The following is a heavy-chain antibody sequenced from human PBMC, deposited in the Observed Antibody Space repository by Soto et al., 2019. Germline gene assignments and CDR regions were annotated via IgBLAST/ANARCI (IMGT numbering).Heavy chain of an antibody. CDR1: GFTFSSYW. D-gene: IGHD3-16*02. J-gene: IGHJ4*02. CDR2: INSDGSST. Sequence: EVQLVESGGGLVQPGGSLRLSCAASGFTFSSYWMHWVRQAPGKGLVWVSRINSDGSSTSYADSVKGRFTISRDNAKNTLYLQMNSLRAEDTAVYYCARDSPIASPTYYDYVWGSYRSARGGYFDYWGQGTLVTVSS. CDR3: ARDSPIASPTYYDYVWGSYRSARGGYFDY. V-gene: IGHV3-74*01.